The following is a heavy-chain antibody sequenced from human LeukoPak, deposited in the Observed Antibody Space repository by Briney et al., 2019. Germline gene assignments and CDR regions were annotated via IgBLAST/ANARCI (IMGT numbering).Heavy chain of an antibody. V-gene: IGHV4-31*03. J-gene: IGHJ4*02. D-gene: IGHD3-22*01. CDR2: IYYSGST. CDR1: GGSISSGGYY. Sequence: SQTLSLTCTVSGGSISSGGYYWSWIRQHPGKGLEWIGYIYYSGSTYYNPSLKSRVTISVDTSKTQFTLKLTSVTAADTAVYYCARSPSGYRFDSWGQGTLVTVSS. CDR3: ARSPSGYRFDS.